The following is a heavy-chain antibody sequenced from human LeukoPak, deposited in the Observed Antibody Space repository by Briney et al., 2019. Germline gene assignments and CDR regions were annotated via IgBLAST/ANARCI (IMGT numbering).Heavy chain of an antibody. Sequence: GGSLRLSCTASGFTFSSYTMTWVRQAPGKGLKWVSTITTGDGNTYYADSVKGRFTVSRDDSKNTLYLQMNSLRAEDTAVYYCAKHRFESGGYHSTDWGQGTLVTVSS. V-gene: IGHV3-23*01. CDR1: GFTFSSYT. CDR3: AKHRFESGGYHSTD. J-gene: IGHJ4*02. D-gene: IGHD3-22*01. CDR2: ITTGDGNT.